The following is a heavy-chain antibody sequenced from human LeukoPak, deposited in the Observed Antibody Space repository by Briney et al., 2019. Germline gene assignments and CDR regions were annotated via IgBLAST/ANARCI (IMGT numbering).Heavy chain of an antibody. V-gene: IGHV4-30-4*01. CDR1: GGSISSADYY. J-gene: IGHJ4*02. Sequence: SETLPLTCTVSGGSISSADYYWSWIRQPPGKGLEWIGYIYHSGNTYYNPSLKSRVTISVDTSKNQFSLKLSSVTAADTAVYYCAGEVRPDGSARGYYFDYWGQGTLVTVSS. D-gene: IGHD3-10*01. CDR3: AGEVRPDGSARGYYFDY. CDR2: IYHSGNT.